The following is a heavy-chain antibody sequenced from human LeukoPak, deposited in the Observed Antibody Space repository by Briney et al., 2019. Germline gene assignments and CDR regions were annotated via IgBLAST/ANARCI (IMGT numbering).Heavy chain of an antibody. V-gene: IGHV3-48*03. Sequence: GGSLRLSCAASGFTFSSYEMNWVRQAPGKGLEWVSYISSSGSTIYYADSVKGRFTISRDNAKNSLYLQMNSLRAEDTAVYYCARDQAPYYYGSGKTGGDWGQGTLVTVSS. D-gene: IGHD3-10*01. CDR1: GFTFSSYE. CDR2: ISSSGSTI. J-gene: IGHJ4*02. CDR3: ARDQAPYYYGSGKTGGD.